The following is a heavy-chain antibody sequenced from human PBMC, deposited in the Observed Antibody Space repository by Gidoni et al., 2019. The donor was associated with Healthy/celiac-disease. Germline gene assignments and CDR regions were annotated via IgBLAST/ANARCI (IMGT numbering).Heavy chain of an antibody. D-gene: IGHD1-7*01. V-gene: IGHV3-9*01. CDR3: AKDTSYNWNYYYFDY. Sequence: EVQLVESGGGLVQPGRSLRLSCAASGFTFDDYAMHWVRQAPGKGLEWVSGISWNSGSIGYADSVKGRFTISRDNAKNSLYLQMNSLRAEDTALYYCAKDTSYNWNYYYFDYWGQGTLVTVSS. CDR1: GFTFDDYA. J-gene: IGHJ4*02. CDR2: ISWNSGSI.